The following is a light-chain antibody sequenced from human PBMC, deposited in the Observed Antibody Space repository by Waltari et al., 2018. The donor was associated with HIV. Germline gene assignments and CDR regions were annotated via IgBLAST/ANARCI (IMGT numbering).Light chain of an antibody. Sequence: QSVLTQPPSVSGAPGQRVTISCSGSGSNIRSNFVNWYQQLPVTAPRVLIYNDDQRPSGVPARFSGSKSGTTASLAISGLQSEDEAEYYCVAWDDTLNVYVFGSGTKVTVL. J-gene: IGLJ1*01. CDR2: NDD. V-gene: IGLV1-44*01. CDR1: GSNIRSNF. CDR3: VAWDDTLNVYV.